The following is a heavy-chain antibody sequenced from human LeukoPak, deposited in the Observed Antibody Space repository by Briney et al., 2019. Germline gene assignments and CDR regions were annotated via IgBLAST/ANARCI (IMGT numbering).Heavy chain of an antibody. CDR3: ARRRGYNRGGFDY. CDR1: GFTFSDYY. D-gene: IGHD5-24*01. Sequence: GGSLRLSCAASGFTFSDYYMSWVRQAPGKGLEWVSIIYSGGSTYYADSVKGRFTISRDNSKNTLYLQMNTLRAEDTAVYYCARRRGYNRGGFDYWGQGTLVTVSS. V-gene: IGHV3-53*01. CDR2: IYSGGST. J-gene: IGHJ4*02.